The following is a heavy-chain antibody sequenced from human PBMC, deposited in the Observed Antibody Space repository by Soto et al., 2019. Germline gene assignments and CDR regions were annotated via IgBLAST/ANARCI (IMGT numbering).Heavy chain of an antibody. CDR3: AREEGVWLVPRRTVTPGLHIFYGMDV. CDR2: TYYRSKWYN. Sequence: SQTLSLTCAISGDSVSSNSAAWNWIRQSPSRGLEWLGRTYYRSKWYNDYAVSVKSRITINPDTSKNQFSLQLNSVTPEDTAVYYCAREEGVWLVPRRTVTPGLHIFYGMDVWGQGTTVTVSS. J-gene: IGHJ6*02. V-gene: IGHV6-1*01. D-gene: IGHD6-19*01. CDR1: GDSVSSNSAA.